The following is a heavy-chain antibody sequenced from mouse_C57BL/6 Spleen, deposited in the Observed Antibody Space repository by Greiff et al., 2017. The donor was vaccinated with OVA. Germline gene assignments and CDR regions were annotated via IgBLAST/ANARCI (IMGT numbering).Heavy chain of an antibody. CDR2: IYPGSGST. J-gene: IGHJ2*01. CDR3: ARSGPYYFDY. V-gene: IGHV1-55*01. Sequence: QVQLQQPGAELVKPGASVKMSCKASGYTFTSYWITWVKQRPGQGLEWIGDIYPGSGSTNYNEKLKRKATLTVDTSSSTAYMQLSSLTSEDSAVYYCARSGPYYFDYWGQGTTLTVSS. CDR1: GYTFTSYW.